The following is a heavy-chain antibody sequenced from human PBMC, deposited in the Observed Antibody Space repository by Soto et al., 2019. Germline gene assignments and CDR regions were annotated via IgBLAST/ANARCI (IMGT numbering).Heavy chain of an antibody. V-gene: IGHV3-23*01. CDR2: ISGSGGGT. D-gene: IGHD3-22*01. CDR3: AKEYDSSGYYIDY. J-gene: IGHJ4*02. CDR1: GLTFRNYA. Sequence: PGGALRLSCAASGLTFRNYARTWVLQAPGKGLEWVSIISGSGGGTSYADSVKGRFSISRDNSKNTLYLQMNSLRVEDTAIYYCAKEYDSSGYYIDYWGQGTLVTVSS.